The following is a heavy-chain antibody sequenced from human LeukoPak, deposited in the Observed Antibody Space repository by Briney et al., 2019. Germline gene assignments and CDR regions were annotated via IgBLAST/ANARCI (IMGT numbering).Heavy chain of an antibody. J-gene: IGHJ4*02. CDR2: ISGSGGST. D-gene: IGHD2-15*01. Sequence: PGGSLRLSCAASGFTFSSYAMSWVRQAPGKGLEWVSAISGSGGSTYYADSVKGRFTISRDNSKNTLYLQMNSLRAEDTAVYYCAKEMGRTNVVAATKPCDYWGQGTLVTVPS. CDR1: GFTFSSYA. CDR3: AKEMGRTNVVAATKPCDY. V-gene: IGHV3-23*01.